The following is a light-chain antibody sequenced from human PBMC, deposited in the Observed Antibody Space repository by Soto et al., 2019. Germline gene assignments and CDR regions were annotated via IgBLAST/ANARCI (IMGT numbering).Light chain of an antibody. CDR2: EVS. V-gene: IGLV2-14*01. CDR3: SSYTVISTLV. Sequence: QSALTQPASVSGSPGQSITISRTGTSNDIGAFNYVSWYQQHPGKAPTLMISEVSNRPSGVSNRFSGSKSGNTASLTISGLQAEDEADYYCSSYTVISTLVFGTGTKLTVL. CDR1: SNDIGAFNY. J-gene: IGLJ1*01.